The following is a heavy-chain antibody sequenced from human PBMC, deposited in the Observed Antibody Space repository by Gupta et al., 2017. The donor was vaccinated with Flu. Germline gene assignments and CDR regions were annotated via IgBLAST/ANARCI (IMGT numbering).Heavy chain of an antibody. Sequence: VSGGSISSSNYYWGWIRQPPGKGLEWIGRIDYSGSTHYSPSLKSRVTISVDTSKNQFSLKLSSVTASDAAVYYCARQDSGYDRYYYYDYGLDVWGQGTTVTVSS. CDR3: ARQDSGYDRYYYYDYGLDV. D-gene: IGHD5-12*01. J-gene: IGHJ6*02. V-gene: IGHV4-39*01. CDR2: IDYSGST. CDR1: GGSISSSNYY.